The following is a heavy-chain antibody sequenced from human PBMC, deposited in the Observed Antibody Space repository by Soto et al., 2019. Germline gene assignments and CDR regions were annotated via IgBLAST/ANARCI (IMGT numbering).Heavy chain of an antibody. CDR2: IYYSGST. J-gene: IGHJ4*02. Sequence: PSETLSLTCTVSGGSISSDGYYWSWIRQHPGKGLEWIGYIYYSGSTYYNPSLKSRVTISVDTSKNQFSLKLSSVTAADTAVYYCARTYYDLWSGYPKGFDYWGQGTLVTVSS. V-gene: IGHV4-31*03. CDR1: GGSISSDGYY. D-gene: IGHD3-3*01. CDR3: ARTYYDLWSGYPKGFDY.